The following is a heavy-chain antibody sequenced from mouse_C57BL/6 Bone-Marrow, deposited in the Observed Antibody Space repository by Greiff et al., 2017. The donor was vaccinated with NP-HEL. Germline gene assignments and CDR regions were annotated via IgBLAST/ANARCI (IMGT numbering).Heavy chain of an antibody. J-gene: IGHJ1*03. CDR3: ARSRKCDV. Sequence: EVQVVESGGGLVKPGGSLKLSCAASGFTFSDYGMHWVSQAPEKGLEWVAYISSGSSTIYYADKVKGRFTISSDNAKNTLFLQMTSLRAEDTAMYYCARSRKCDVWGTGTTVTVSS. D-gene: IGHD1-3*01. V-gene: IGHV5-17*01. CDR1: GFTFSDYG. CDR2: ISSGSSTI.